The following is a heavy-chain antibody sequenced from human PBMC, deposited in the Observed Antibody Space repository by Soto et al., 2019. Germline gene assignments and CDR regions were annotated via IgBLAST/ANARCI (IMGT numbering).Heavy chain of an antibody. D-gene: IGHD3-3*01. Sequence: QVQLQESGPGLVKPSETLSLTCSVSGGSIGSYYWSWIRQPPGKGLEWIGYISYSGSTNSNPSLKSRGTMSVETAKHPFSLKLSSVTAADTAVHYSARGGWRQMDYWGQGTRVTVSS. J-gene: IGHJ4*02. V-gene: IGHV4-59*12. CDR3: ARGGWRQMDY. CDR2: ISYSGST. CDR1: GGSIGSYY.